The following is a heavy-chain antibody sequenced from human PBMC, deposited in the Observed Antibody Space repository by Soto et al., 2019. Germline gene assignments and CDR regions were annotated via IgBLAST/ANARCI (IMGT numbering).Heavy chain of an antibody. V-gene: IGHV3-15*01. J-gene: IGHJ6*02. CDR1: GFTFSNAW. CDR2: IKSKTDGGTT. D-gene: IGHD4-17*01. CDR3: TSSTVTTVYYYGMDV. Sequence: PGGSLRLSWAASGFTFSNAWMSWVRQAPGKGLEWVGRIKSKTDGGTTDYAAPVKGRFTISRDDSKNTLYLQMNSLKTEDTAVYYCTSSTVTTVYYYGMDVWGQETTVTVSS.